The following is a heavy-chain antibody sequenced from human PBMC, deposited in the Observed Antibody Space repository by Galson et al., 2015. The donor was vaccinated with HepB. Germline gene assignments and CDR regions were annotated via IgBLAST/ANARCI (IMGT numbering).Heavy chain of an antibody. V-gene: IGHV4-59*08. CDR3: ARQKGTKIPFDY. J-gene: IGHJ4*02. CDR2: VYYSGST. CDR1: GGSISSYY. D-gene: IGHD2-8*01. Sequence: SLTCTVSGGSISSYYWSWIRQPPGKGLEWIGYVYYSGSTNYNPSLKSRVTTSVDTSKNQFSLNLNSVTAADTAVYYCARQKGTKIPFDYWGQGALVTVSS.